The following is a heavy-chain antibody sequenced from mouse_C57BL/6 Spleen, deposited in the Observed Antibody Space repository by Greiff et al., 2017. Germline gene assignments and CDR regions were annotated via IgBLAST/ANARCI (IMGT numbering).Heavy chain of an antibody. Sequence: VQLQQPGAELVKPGASVKVSCKASGYTFTSYWMHWVKQRPGQGLEWIGRIHPSDSDTNYNQKFKGKATLTVDKSSSTAYMQLSSLTSEDSAVXYCAMDSNYEAWFAYWGQGTLVTVSA. CDR1: GYTFTSYW. V-gene: IGHV1-74*01. CDR2: IHPSDSDT. D-gene: IGHD2-5*01. CDR3: AMDSNYEAWFAY. J-gene: IGHJ3*01.